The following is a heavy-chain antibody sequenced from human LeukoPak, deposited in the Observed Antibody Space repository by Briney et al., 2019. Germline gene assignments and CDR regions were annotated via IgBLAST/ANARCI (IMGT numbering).Heavy chain of an antibody. Sequence: GASVKVSCKVSGYTLTELSMHWVRQAPGKGLEWVGGFDPEDGETIYAQKFQGRVTMTEDTSTDTAYMELSSLRSEDTAVYYCATDVQLNYYDSSGLWYYFDYWGQGTLVTVSS. CDR2: FDPEDGET. J-gene: IGHJ4*02. CDR1: GYTLTELS. CDR3: ATDVQLNYYDSSGLWYYFDY. D-gene: IGHD3-22*01. V-gene: IGHV1-24*01.